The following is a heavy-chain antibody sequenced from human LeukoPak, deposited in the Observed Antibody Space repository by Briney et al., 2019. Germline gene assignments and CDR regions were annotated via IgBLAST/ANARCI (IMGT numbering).Heavy chain of an antibody. CDR1: GGSISSYY. CDR3: AREGTAGTNLNWFDP. J-gene: IGHJ5*02. D-gene: IGHD1-1*01. Sequence: ETLSLTCTVSGGSISSYYWSWIRQPPGKGLEWIGYISYSGRTNFNPSLKSRVTISVDTSKNQFSLKLSSVTAADTAVYYCAREGTAGTNLNWFDPWGQGTLVTVSS. CDR2: ISYSGRT. V-gene: IGHV4-59*01.